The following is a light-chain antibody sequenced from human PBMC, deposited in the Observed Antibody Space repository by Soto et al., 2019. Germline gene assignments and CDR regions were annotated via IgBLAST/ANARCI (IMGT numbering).Light chain of an antibody. J-gene: IGKJ1*01. Sequence: EIVLTQSPGTLSLSPWEIATLSCRASESVSTNLAWYQQKAGQAPRLLIYAASTRATGIPARFSGSGSGTEFTLTISSLQSEDFAVYYCQQYSIWRTFGQGTKVDIK. CDR2: AAS. CDR1: ESVSTN. V-gene: IGKV3-15*01. CDR3: QQYSIWRT.